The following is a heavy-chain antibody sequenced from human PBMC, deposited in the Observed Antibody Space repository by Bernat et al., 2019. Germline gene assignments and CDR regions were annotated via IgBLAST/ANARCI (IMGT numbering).Heavy chain of an antibody. J-gene: IGHJ4*02. CDR2: ISGRGNT. D-gene: IGHD2-2*01. CDR3: AKDREVPLFDC. CDR1: GFTFGSYG. Sequence: EVQLVESGGGLVQPGGSLRLSCAASGFTFGSYGMSWVRQPPGKGLEWGSFISGRGNTYYSDSVKGRFTISRDNSKNTLFLQINSLRAEDTAVYYCAKDREVPLFDCWGQGTLVTVSS. V-gene: IGHV3-23*04.